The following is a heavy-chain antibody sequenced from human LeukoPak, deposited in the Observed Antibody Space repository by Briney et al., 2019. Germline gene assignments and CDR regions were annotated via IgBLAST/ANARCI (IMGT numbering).Heavy chain of an antibody. Sequence: ASVKVSCKASGYTFTSYYMHWVRQAPGQGLEWMGIINPSGGSTSYAQKLQGRVTMTRDMSTSTVYMELSSLRSEDTAVYYCARDRVPTVTGGWFDPWGQGTLVTVSS. D-gene: IGHD4-17*01. CDR2: INPSGGST. CDR1: GYTFTSYY. V-gene: IGHV1-46*01. J-gene: IGHJ5*02. CDR3: ARDRVPTVTGGWFDP.